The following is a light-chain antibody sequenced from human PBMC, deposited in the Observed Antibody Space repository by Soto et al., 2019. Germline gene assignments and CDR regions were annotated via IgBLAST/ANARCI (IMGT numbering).Light chain of an antibody. J-gene: IGKJ1*01. CDR3: QQSYSTRPT. CDR1: QGISSY. CDR2: AAS. Sequence: QLTQSPFSLSASVGDRVIITCRASQGISSYLAWYQQKPGKAPNLLIYAASALQSGVPSRFSGSGSGTDFTLTISSLKPEDFATYYCQQSYSTRPTFGQGNKVDI. V-gene: IGKV1-39*01.